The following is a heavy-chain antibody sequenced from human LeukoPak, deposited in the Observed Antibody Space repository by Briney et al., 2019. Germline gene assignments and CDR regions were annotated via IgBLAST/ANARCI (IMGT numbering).Heavy chain of an antibody. CDR2: INHSGST. J-gene: IGHJ6*03. D-gene: IGHD3-3*02. CDR1: GGSFSGYY. Sequence: PSETLSLTCAVYGGSFSGYYWSWIRQPPGKGLEWIGEINHSGSTNYNPSLKSRVTISVGTSKNQFSLKLSSVTAADTAVYYCARGRGGIFGVVIMRYYYYYYMDVWGKGTTVTVSS. CDR3: ARGRGGIFGVVIMRYYYYYYMDV. V-gene: IGHV4-34*01.